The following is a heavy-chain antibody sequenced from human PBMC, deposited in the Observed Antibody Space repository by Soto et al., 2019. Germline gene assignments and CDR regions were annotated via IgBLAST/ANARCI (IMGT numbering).Heavy chain of an antibody. CDR2: INPDGSQK. J-gene: IGHJ3*02. CDR3: ARGDYYDTSGPFLDVFDI. CDR1: GFAFSSYW. V-gene: IGHV3-7*04. Sequence: GGSLRLSCAGSGFAFSSYWMSWVRQAPGNGLEWVANINPDGSQKWYVDSVKGRFTISRDNAKNSLYLQMNSLRVDDTAVYYCARGDYYDTSGPFLDVFDIWGHGTMGT. D-gene: IGHD3-22*01.